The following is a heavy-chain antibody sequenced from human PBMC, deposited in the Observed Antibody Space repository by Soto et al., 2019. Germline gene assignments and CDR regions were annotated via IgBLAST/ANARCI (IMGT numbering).Heavy chain of an antibody. CDR3: LRDGSTGWHFDS. V-gene: IGHV3-7*01. CDR2: TRQDGGQS. D-gene: IGHD6-19*01. Sequence: EVQLVESGGGLVQPGGSLRLSCEASGFTLSSYWMSWIRQAPGKGLEWVANTRQDGGQSYLVDSVQGRFTISRDNAKNSVYLQMNSLRAEDTAVYYCLRDGSTGWHFDSWGQGTLVNVSS. CDR1: GFTLSSYW. J-gene: IGHJ4*02.